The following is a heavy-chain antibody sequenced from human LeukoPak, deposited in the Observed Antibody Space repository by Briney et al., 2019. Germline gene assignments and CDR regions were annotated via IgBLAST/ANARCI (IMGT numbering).Heavy chain of an antibody. CDR2: INHSGST. J-gene: IGHJ4*02. CDR1: GGSFSGYY. Sequence: PSETLSLTCAVYGGSFSGYYWSWIRQPPGKGLEWIGDINHSGSTNYNPSLKSRVTISVDTSKNQFSLKLSSVTAADTAVYYCARGPRKAGIAAVYFDYWGQGTLVTVSS. V-gene: IGHV4-34*01. CDR3: ARGPRKAGIAAVYFDY. D-gene: IGHD6-13*01.